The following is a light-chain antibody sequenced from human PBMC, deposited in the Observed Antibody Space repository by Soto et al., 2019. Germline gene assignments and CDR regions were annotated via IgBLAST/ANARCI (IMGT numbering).Light chain of an antibody. Sequence: DIQMTQSPSTLSASVGDRVTITWRASQSISSWLAWYQQKPGKAPKLLIYDASSLESGVPSRFSGSGSGTEFTLTISSLQPDDFATYYCQQYNSYSWTFGQGTKGGYQ. J-gene: IGKJ1*01. CDR2: DAS. CDR3: QQYNSYSWT. V-gene: IGKV1-5*01. CDR1: QSISSW.